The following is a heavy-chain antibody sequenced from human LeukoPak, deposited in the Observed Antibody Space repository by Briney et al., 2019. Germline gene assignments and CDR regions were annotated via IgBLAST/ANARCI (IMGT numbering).Heavy chain of an antibody. CDR3: ARASKITMIVVVTLDNWFDP. V-gene: IGHV1-46*01. D-gene: IGHD3-22*01. CDR1: GYTFTSYY. CDR2: LNPSGSST. J-gene: IGHJ5*02. Sequence: GASVKVSCKASGYTFTSYYVHWVRQAPGQGLEWVGILNPSGSSTSYAQNFQGRVTMTRDTSISTAYMELSRLRSDDTAVYYCARASKITMIVVVTLDNWFDPWGQGTLVTVSS.